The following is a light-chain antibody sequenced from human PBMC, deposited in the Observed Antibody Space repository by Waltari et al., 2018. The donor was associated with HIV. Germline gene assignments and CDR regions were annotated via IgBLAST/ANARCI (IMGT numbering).Light chain of an antibody. Sequence: QSALTQPPSVSGSPGQSVTISCTGTSSDIGLYNYVSWYQQCPGNAPKLLIFEVTKRPSGVPDCFSGSKSGNTASLTVSGLQPEDEVYYYCSSYAAMNNFYVLFGGGTKLTVL. CDR1: SSDIGLYNY. J-gene: IGLJ2*01. V-gene: IGLV2-8*01. CDR3: SSYAAMNNFYVL. CDR2: EVT.